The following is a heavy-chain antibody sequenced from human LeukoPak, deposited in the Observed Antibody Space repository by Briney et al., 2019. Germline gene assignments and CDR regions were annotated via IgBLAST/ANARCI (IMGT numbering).Heavy chain of an antibody. J-gene: IGHJ4*02. V-gene: IGHV1-46*01. D-gene: IGHD5-24*01. CDR3: ARDRGQMATTGFAC. CDR1: GYTFTSYY. CDR2: INPSGGGT. Sequence: GASVKVSCKASGYTFTSYYMHWVRQAPGQGLEWMGIINPSGGGTSYAQKFQGRVTMTRDMSTSTVYMELSSLRSEETAVYYCARDRGQMATTGFACWGQGTLVTVS.